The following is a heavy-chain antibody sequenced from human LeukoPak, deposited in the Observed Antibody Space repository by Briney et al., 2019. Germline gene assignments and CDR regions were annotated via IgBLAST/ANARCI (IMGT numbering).Heavy chain of an antibody. J-gene: IGHJ2*01. CDR1: GGSISSGDYY. CDR3: AREQRSRREIPDWYFDL. Sequence: PSETLSLTCTVSGGSISSGDYYWSWIRQPPGKGLEWIGYIYYSGSTYYNPSLKSRVTISVDTSKNQFSLKLSSVTAADTAVYYCAREQRSRREIPDWYFDLWGRGTLVTVSS. V-gene: IGHV4-30-4*01. D-gene: IGHD1-1*01. CDR2: IYYSGST.